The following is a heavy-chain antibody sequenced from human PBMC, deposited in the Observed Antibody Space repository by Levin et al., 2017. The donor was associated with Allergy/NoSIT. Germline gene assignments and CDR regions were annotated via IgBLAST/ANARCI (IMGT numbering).Heavy chain of an antibody. CDR1: GFTFSSYW. Sequence: GGSLRLSCAASGFTFSSYWMTWVRQAPGKGLEWVADIKPDGGDKYYVDSVKGRFTISRDNAKNSLYLQMNSLRAEDTAVYYCARDDTSTPLDYWGQGTLVTVSS. CDR3: ARDDTSTPLDY. D-gene: IGHD5-18*01. CDR2: IKPDGGDK. V-gene: IGHV3-7*04. J-gene: IGHJ4*02.